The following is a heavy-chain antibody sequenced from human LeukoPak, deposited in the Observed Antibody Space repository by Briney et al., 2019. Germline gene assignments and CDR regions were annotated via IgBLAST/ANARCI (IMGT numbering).Heavy chain of an antibody. J-gene: IGHJ4*02. V-gene: IGHV4-30-4*08. CDR2: IYYSGST. CDR1: GGSISSGDYY. Sequence: SETLSLTCTVSGGSISSGDYYWSWIRQPPGKGLEWIGYIYYSGSTYYNPSLKSRVTISVDTSKNQFSLKLSSVTAADTAIYYCARVSSGGYFHTYYFDYWGQGTLVTVSS. D-gene: IGHD3-22*01. CDR3: ARVSSGGYFHTYYFDY.